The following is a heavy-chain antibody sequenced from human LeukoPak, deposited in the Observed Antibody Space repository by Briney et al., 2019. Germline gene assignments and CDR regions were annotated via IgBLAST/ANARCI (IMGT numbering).Heavy chain of an antibody. CDR1: GYTFTSYD. CDR3: ARVPARGRAMVRGKSFDY. J-gene: IGHJ4*02. Sequence: GASVKVSCKASGYTFTSYDINWVRQATGQGLEWMGWMNPNSGNTGYAQKFQGRATMTRNTSISTAYMELSSLRSEDTAVYYCARVPARGRAMVRGKSFDYWGQGTLVTVSS. CDR2: MNPNSGNT. V-gene: IGHV1-8*01. D-gene: IGHD5-18*01.